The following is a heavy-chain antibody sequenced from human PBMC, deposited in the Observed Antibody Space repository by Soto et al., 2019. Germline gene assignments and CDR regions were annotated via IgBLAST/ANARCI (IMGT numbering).Heavy chain of an antibody. V-gene: IGHV3-23*01. CDR3: AKKWAILREFDY. Sequence: GGSLRLSCAASGFTFSSYAMIWVRQAPGKGLEWVSAISGSGGSTYYADSVKGRFTISRDNSKNTLYLQMNSLRAEDTAVYYCAKKWAILREFDYWGQGTLVTVSS. D-gene: IGHD1-26*01. CDR1: GFTFSSYA. J-gene: IGHJ4*02. CDR2: ISGSGGST.